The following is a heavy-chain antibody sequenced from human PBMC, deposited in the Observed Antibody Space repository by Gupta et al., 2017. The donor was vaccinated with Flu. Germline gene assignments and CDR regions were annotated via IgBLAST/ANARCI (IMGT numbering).Heavy chain of an antibody. CDR1: GFIFSDYY. J-gene: IGHJ4*02. Sequence: QDQLVESGGDLVKPGGSLRLSCGASGFIFSDYYMAWIRLAPGKGLEWLSYISGSGTGIFYADSWKGRFTISRDNSKNSLYLQMNDLRGDDVAVYYCARGLRRLGELAPHFDHWGQGTPVIVSS. CDR2: ISGSGTGI. D-gene: IGHD3-16*01. V-gene: IGHV3-11*01. CDR3: ARGLRRLGELAPHFDH.